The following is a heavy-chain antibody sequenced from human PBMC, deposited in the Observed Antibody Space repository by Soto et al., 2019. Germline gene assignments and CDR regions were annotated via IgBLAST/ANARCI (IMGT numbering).Heavy chain of an antibody. V-gene: IGHV3-7*01. Sequence: GGSLRLSCAASGFTFSSYWMSWVRQAPGKGLEWVANIKQDGSEKYYVDSVKGRFTISRDNAKNSLYLQMNSLRAEDTAVYYCARAGGQEYQLYRRNYYYYMDVWGKGTTVTVSS. CDR3: ARAGGQEYQLYRRNYYYYMDV. CDR1: GFTFSSYW. CDR2: IKQDGSEK. J-gene: IGHJ6*03. D-gene: IGHD2-2*01.